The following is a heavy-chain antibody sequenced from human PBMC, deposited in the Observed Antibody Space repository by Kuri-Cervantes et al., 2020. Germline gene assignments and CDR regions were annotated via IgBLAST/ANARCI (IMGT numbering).Heavy chain of an antibody. J-gene: IGHJ4*02. V-gene: IGHV3-23*01. CDR3: ARDKGIYDPSGVRGYYFDY. CDR1: GFTFSSYA. CDR2: ISGSGGST. D-gene: IGHD3-22*01. Sequence: GESLKISCPASGFTFSSYAMSWVRQAPGKGLEWVSAISGSGGSTYYADSVKGRFTISRDNSKNTLYLQMNSLRAEDTAVYYCARDKGIYDPSGVRGYYFDYWGQGTLVTVSS.